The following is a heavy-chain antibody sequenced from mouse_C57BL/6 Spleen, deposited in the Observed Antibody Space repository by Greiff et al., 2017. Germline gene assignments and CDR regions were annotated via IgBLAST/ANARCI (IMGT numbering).Heavy chain of an antibody. CDR1: GYTFTSYW. CDR3: TRWPITTVVATNAMDY. Sequence: VQLQQSGTVLARPGASVKMSCKTSGYTFTSYWMHWVKQRPGQGLEWIGAIYPGNSDTSYNQKFKGKAKLTAVTSASTAYMGLSSLTNEDSAVYYCTRWPITTVVATNAMDYWGQGTSVTVSS. CDR2: IYPGNSDT. D-gene: IGHD1-1*01. J-gene: IGHJ4*01. V-gene: IGHV1-5*01.